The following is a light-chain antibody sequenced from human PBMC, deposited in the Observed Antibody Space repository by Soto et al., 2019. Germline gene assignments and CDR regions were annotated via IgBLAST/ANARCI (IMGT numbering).Light chain of an antibody. Sequence: DIQMTQSPSSLSASVGDRVTITCRASQSITYWLAWYQQKPGKAPKLLIYDVSNLRSGVPSRFSGSGSGTEFTLTISSLQPDDSATYYCQQYHSFSFTFGQGTKLEIK. V-gene: IGKV1-5*01. J-gene: IGKJ2*01. CDR2: DVS. CDR3: QQYHSFSFT. CDR1: QSITYW.